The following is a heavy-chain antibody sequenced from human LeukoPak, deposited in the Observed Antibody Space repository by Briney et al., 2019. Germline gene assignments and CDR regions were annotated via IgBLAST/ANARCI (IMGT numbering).Heavy chain of an antibody. CDR2: IKFDGSEK. J-gene: IGHJ4*02. CDR3: ARAPREWLLGYYFDY. CDR1: GFTFSSYW. V-gene: IGHV3-7*01. Sequence: GGSLRLSCAASGFTFSSYWMSWVRQAPGEGLEWVANIKFDGSEKYYVDSVNGRFTISRDNAKNSLFLQMNSLRAEDTAVYYCARAPREWLLGYYFDYWGQGTLVTVSS. D-gene: IGHD3-3*01.